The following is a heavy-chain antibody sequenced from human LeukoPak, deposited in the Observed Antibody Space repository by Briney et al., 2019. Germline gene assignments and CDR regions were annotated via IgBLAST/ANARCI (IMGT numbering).Heavy chain of an antibody. CDR3: AKRVSGAMVN. CDR2: ITGIGGST. J-gene: IGHJ4*02. CDR1: GFTSSNYG. Sequence: PGGSLRLSCAASGFTSSNYGMTWVRQAPGKGLEWVALITGIGGSTNYADSVKGRLTISRDNSMNTLYLQMNSLRGEDTAVYYCAKRVSGAMVNWGQGTLVTVSS. D-gene: IGHD5-18*01. V-gene: IGHV3-23*01.